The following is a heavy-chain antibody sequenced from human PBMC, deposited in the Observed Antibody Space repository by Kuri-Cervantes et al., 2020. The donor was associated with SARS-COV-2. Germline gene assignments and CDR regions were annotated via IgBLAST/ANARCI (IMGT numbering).Heavy chain of an antibody. V-gene: IGHV4-34*01. D-gene: IGHD2-2*01. CDR2: INHSGST. J-gene: IGHJ4*02. Sequence: GSLRLSCAVYGGSFSGYYWSWIRQPPGKGLEWIGEINHSGSTNYNPSLKSRVTISVDTSKNQLSLKLSSVTAADTAVYYCAREQTALRQYHFDYWGQGTLVTVSS. CDR1: GGSFSGYY. CDR3: AREQTALRQYHFDY.